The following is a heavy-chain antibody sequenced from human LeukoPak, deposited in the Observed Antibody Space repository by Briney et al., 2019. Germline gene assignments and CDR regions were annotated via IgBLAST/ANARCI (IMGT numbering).Heavy chain of an antibody. CDR2: ISAYNGNT. V-gene: IGHV1-18*01. CDR3: ARSRLWGNTSDY. D-gene: IGHD7-27*01. CDR1: GYTFTSYG. J-gene: IGHJ4*02. Sequence: ASVKVSCKASGYTFTSYGISWVRQAPGQGPEWMGWISAYNGNTNYAQKLQGRVTMTTDTSTSTAYMELRSLRSGDTAVYYCARSRLWGNTSDYWGQGTLVTVSS.